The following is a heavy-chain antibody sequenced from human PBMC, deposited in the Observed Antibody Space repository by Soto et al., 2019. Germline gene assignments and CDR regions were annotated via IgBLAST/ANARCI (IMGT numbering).Heavy chain of an antibody. D-gene: IGHD1-7*01. V-gene: IGHV3-23*01. J-gene: IGHJ4*02. CDR2: ISANGQGT. CDR1: GFTFNNYA. CDR3: AKDRNYPRDQFHN. Sequence: GASLRLSCAASGFTFNNYAMSWVRQAPGKGLEWVSAISANGQGTYYADSVKGRFIISRDSSKNTVFLHMDSLTAEDTAVYYCAKDRNYPRDQFHNWGQGTLVTVSS.